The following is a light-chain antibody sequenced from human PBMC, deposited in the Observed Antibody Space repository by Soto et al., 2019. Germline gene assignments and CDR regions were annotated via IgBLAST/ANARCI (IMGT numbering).Light chain of an antibody. J-gene: IGLJ1*01. Sequence: QSVLTQPASVSGSPGQSITISCTGTSSDVGGYNFVSWYQHHPGKAPKLMIYEVSSRPSGVSNRFSGSKSVNTASLTISGLQAEDEADYYCTSYASSSTLLFGTGTKLTVL. V-gene: IGLV2-14*01. CDR2: EVS. CDR3: TSYASSSTLL. CDR1: SSDVGGYNF.